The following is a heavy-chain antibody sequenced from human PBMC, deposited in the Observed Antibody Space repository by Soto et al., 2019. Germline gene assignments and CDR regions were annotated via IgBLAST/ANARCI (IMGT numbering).Heavy chain of an antibody. CDR1: GCSFTTFD. CDR2: VTPVSGYA. J-gene: IGHJ4*02. CDR3: ASGVSNGVDY. V-gene: IGHV1-8*01. Sequence: QVQLVQSGAEVKRPGASVQVSCTPSGCSFTTFDINWVRQAAGQGFEWMGWVTPVSGYARLAQKFQGRVTMTRDISWRTVYMELGGQTLEDTAVYYCASGVSNGVDYWGQGSLVTVSS. D-gene: IGHD2-8*01.